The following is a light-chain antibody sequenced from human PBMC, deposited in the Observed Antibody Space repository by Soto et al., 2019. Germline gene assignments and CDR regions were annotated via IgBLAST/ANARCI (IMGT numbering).Light chain of an antibody. CDR1: QNISSY. CDR3: QQSYSTPH. V-gene: IGKV1-39*01. CDR2: AAS. Sequence: DLPMTQSPSSLSASVGDRVTITCRASQNISSYLNWYQQKPGKAPNLLIYAASSLQSGVPSRFSGSGSGTDFTLTISSLQPEDFASYYCQQSYSTPHFGGGTKVEIK. J-gene: IGKJ4*01.